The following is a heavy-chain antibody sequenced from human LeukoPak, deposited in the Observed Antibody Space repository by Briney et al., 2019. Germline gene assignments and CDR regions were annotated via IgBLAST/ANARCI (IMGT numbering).Heavy chain of an antibody. J-gene: IGHJ5*02. V-gene: IGHV4-59*08. D-gene: IGHD3-10*01. CDR2: IYYGGST. CDR1: GGSVSSYY. Sequence: PSETLSLTCTFSGGSVSSYYWTWIRQPPGKGLEWIGYIYYGGSTNYNPSLKSRVTISVDTSKNQFSLKLNSVTAADTAVYYCARHYGPWGQGTLVTVSS. CDR3: ARHYGP.